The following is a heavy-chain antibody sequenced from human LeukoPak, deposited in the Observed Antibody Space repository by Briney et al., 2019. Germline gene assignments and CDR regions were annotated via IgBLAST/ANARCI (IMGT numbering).Heavy chain of an antibody. Sequence: PSETLSLTCTVSGGPISSSSYYWGWVRQPPGKGLGWIGSIKFTGTPNYNPSLRSRVTISVDTSKNQFSLKLSSVTAADTAVYYCASYDFWSGPMDAWGKGTTVTVSS. CDR3: ASYDFWSGPMDA. V-gene: IGHV4-39*01. D-gene: IGHD3-3*01. J-gene: IGHJ6*04. CDR1: GGPISSSSYY. CDR2: IKFTGTP.